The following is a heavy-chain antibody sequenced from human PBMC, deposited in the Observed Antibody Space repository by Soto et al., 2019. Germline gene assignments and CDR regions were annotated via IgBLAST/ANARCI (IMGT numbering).Heavy chain of an antibody. CDR1: GYTFTSYG. V-gene: IGHV1-18*01. Sequence: ASVKVSCKASGYTFTSYGISWVRQAPGQGLEWMGWISAYNGNTNYAQKLQGRVTMTTDTSTSTAYMELRSLRSDDTAVYYCARDPRYSSSWYMNYYGIDVWGQGTTVTGSS. J-gene: IGHJ6*02. CDR2: ISAYNGNT. D-gene: IGHD6-13*01. CDR3: ARDPRYSSSWYMNYYGIDV.